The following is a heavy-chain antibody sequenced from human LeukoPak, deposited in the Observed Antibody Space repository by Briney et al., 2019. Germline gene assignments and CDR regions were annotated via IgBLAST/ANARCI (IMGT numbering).Heavy chain of an antibody. CDR1: GYSFTSYW. Sequence: GESLKISCKGSGYSFTSYWIGWVRQMPGKGLEWMGIIYPGDSDTRYSPSFQGQVTISADKFISTAYLQWSSLKASDTAMYYCGRIAAAGTPSFDYWGQGTLVTVSS. CDR2: IYPGDSDT. V-gene: IGHV5-51*01. J-gene: IGHJ4*02. CDR3: GRIAAAGTPSFDY. D-gene: IGHD6-13*01.